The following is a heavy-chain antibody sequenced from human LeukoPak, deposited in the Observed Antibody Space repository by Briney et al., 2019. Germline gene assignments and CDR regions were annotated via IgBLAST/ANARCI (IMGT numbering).Heavy chain of an antibody. CDR1: GGSFSGYY. V-gene: IGHV4-34*01. CDR3: ARGPYCSTTSCYEGYYYYYYMDV. J-gene: IGHJ6*03. D-gene: IGHD2-2*01. Sequence: PSETLSLTCAVYGGSFSGYYWSWIRQPPGKGLEWIGEINHSGSTNYNPSLKSRVTISVDTSKNHLSLKLSSVTAADTAVYYCARGPYCSTTSCYEGYYYYYYMDVWGRGTTVTVSS. CDR2: INHSGST.